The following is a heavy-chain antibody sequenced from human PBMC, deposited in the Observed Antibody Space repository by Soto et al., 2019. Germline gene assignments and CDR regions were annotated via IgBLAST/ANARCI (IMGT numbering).Heavy chain of an antibody. D-gene: IGHD6-13*01. CDR2: IYYSGST. CDR3: ARLIAAAGGNRAY. V-gene: IGHV4-39*01. Sequence: SETLSLTCTVSGGSISTSIYYWGWIRQPPGKGLEWIGSIYYSGSTYYNPSLKSRVTISADTSKNQFSLKLSSVTAADTAVYYCARLIAAAGGNRAYWGQATLVTVSS. CDR1: GGSISTSIYY. J-gene: IGHJ4*02.